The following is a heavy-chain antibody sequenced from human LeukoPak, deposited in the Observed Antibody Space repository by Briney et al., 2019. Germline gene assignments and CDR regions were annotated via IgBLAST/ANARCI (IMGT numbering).Heavy chain of an antibody. V-gene: IGHV3-21*01. D-gene: IGHD3-10*01. CDR1: GFTFSSYS. CDR2: ISSSSNYR. CDR3: ARDGSAMVRGVIYNWFDP. Sequence: GGSLRLSCAASGFTFSSYSMNWVRQAPGKGLEWVSSISSSSNYRYYADSLKGRFTISRDNAKNSLYLQMNSLRAEDTAVYYCARDGSAMVRGVIYNWFDPWGQGTLVTVSS. J-gene: IGHJ5*02.